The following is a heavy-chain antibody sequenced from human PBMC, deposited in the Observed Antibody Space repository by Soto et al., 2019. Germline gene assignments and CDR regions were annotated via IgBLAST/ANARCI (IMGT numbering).Heavy chain of an antibody. Sequence: QVQLVQSGAEVKRPGASVKVSCKASGYTFNSYGISWVRQAPGQGLEWMGWISVYNGNTNYAQKVQGRVTMTTDTSTSTAYMELRSLRPDDTAVYYCARDGSNGGYLDYGGQGTVVTVSS. D-gene: IGHD2-8*01. CDR3: ARDGSNGGYLDY. J-gene: IGHJ4*02. CDR2: ISVYNGNT. CDR1: GYTFNSYG. V-gene: IGHV1-18*01.